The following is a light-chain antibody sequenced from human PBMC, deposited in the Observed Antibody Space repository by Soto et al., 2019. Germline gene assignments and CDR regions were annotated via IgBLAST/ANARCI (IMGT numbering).Light chain of an antibody. V-gene: IGKV3-11*01. CDR1: QSVSSY. J-gene: IGKJ4*01. Sequence: EIVLTQSPATLSLSTGERATLSCRASQSVSSYLVWYQQKPGQAPRLLIYDASNRATGIPARFSGSGSGTDFTLTISSLEPEDFAVYYCQQRSDWPLTFGGGTKVDIK. CDR3: QQRSDWPLT. CDR2: DAS.